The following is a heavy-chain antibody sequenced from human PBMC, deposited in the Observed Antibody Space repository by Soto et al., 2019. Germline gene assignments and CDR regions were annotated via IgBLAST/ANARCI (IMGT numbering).Heavy chain of an antibody. CDR3: QMITFGGVIAQRDYFDY. V-gene: IGHV4-39*01. CDR1: GGSISSSSYY. J-gene: IGHJ4*02. Sequence: SETLSLTCTVSGGSISSSSYYWGWIRQPPGKGLEWIGSIYYSGSTYYNPSLKSRVTISVDTSKNQFSLKLSSVTAADTAVYYWQMITFGGVIAQRDYFDYWGQGTLVTVSS. D-gene: IGHD3-16*02. CDR2: IYYSGST.